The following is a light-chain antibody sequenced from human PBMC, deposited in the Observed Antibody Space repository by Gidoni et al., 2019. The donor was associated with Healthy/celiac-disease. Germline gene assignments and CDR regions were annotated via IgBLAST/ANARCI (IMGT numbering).Light chain of an antibody. V-gene: IGKV1-27*01. CDR1: QGISNY. Sequence: DIQMTPSPSSLSASVGDRATIPFRASQGISNYLDWYQQKPGKFPKLLIYAASALQSGVPARFSGSGSGTDFTLTISSLQPEDVATYYCQKYNSAPFTFGGGTKVEIK. CDR3: QKYNSAPFT. CDR2: AAS. J-gene: IGKJ4*01.